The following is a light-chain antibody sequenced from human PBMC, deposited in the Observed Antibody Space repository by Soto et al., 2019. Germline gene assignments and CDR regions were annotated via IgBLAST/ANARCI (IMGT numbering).Light chain of an antibody. CDR2: GAS. V-gene: IGKV3-20*01. J-gene: IGKJ3*01. CDR1: QSVGSNY. CDR3: QQYTTSPFT. Sequence: EIVMTQSPATLSVSPGERATLYCRASQSVGSNYLAWYQQKPGQAPRVLIYGASSRATGIPDRFSGSGSGADFTLTISRLEPEDFAVYYCQQYTTSPFTFGPGTKVDI.